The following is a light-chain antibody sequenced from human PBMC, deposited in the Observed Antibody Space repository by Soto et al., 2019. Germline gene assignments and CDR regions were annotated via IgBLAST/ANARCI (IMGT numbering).Light chain of an antibody. V-gene: IGKV3D-15*01. CDR3: QHYNNWPPWT. Sequence: EIVLTQSPGALSLSPGERATLSCRASQSDSSSSLAWYQQKPGHAPRLLIYGASSRATGIPARFSGSGSETEFTLTISSLQSEDFAVYYCQHYNNWPPWTFGQGTKVDIK. CDR2: GAS. CDR1: QSDSSS. J-gene: IGKJ1*01.